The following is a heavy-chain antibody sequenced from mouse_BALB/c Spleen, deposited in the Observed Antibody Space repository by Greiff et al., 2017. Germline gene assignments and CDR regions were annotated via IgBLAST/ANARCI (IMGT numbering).Heavy chain of an antibody. CDR1: GYSITSDYA. Sequence: EVQLQESGPGLVKPSQSLSLTCTVTGYSITSDYAWNWIRQFPGNKLEWMGYISYSGSTSYNPSLKSRISITRDTSKNQFFLQLNSVTTEDTATYYCASRAYYRYAYDYWGQGTTLTVSS. CDR3: ASRAYYRYAYDY. V-gene: IGHV3-2*02. J-gene: IGHJ2*01. D-gene: IGHD2-14*01. CDR2: ISYSGST.